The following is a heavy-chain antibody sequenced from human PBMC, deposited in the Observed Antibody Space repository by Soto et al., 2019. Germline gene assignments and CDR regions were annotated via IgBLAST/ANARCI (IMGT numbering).Heavy chain of an antibody. D-gene: IGHD2-21*02. CDR1: GFIFSNFG. V-gene: IGHV3-48*03. Sequence: EVQLLESGGTLVQPGGSLRLSCAASGFIFSNFGLTWVRQAPGKGLEWVSHINAPATSTLYANSVRGRFAISRDNARNSVYLQMSSLTGEDTAVYYCTRDPEGDLDFEYWGQGTLVTVSS. CDR3: TRDPEGDLDFEY. J-gene: IGHJ4*02. CDR2: INAPATST.